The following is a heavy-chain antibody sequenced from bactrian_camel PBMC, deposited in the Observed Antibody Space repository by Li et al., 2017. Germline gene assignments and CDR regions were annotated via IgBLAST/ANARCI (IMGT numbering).Heavy chain of an antibody. CDR3: VRDQSTGWGYNY. CDR1: VYTFSRYC. CDR2: ICTPNGAT. Sequence: HVQLVESGGGSVQAGGSLRLSCASSVYTFSRYCLGWFRQAPGKEREGVARICTPNGATIYADSVKGRSTISQDNAKNMVYLQMNSLEPEDTAMYYCVRDQSTGWGYNYWGQGTQVTFS. J-gene: IGHJ4*01. D-gene: IGHD5*01. V-gene: IGHV3S63*01.